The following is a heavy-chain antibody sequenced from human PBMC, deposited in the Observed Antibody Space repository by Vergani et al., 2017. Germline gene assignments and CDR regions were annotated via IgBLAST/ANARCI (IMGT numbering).Heavy chain of an antibody. V-gene: IGHV1-2*02. CDR3: ARATLDPYGSSGGPFDL. J-gene: IGHJ4*02. D-gene: IGHD3-10*01. Sequence: QVQLVQSGAEVKKPGASVKVSCKASGYTFTGYYMHWVRQAPGQGLEWMGWINPNSGGTNYAQKFQDRVTMTRDTSLNTAYLELSSLRSDDTAIYYCARATLDPYGSSGGPFDLWGQGTLVTVSS. CDR1: GYTFTGYY. CDR2: INPNSGGT.